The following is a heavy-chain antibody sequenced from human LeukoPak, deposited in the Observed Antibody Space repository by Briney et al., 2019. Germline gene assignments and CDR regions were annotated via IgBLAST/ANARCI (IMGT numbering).Heavy chain of an antibody. Sequence: GGSLRLSCAASGFTFSSYAMSWVRQAPGKGLEWVSAISGSGGSTYYADSVKGRFTISRDNSKNTLYLQMNSLRAEDTAVYYCAKDSYYDSSGYSDYWGQGTLVTVSS. CDR2: ISGSGGST. CDR1: GFTFSSYA. J-gene: IGHJ4*02. CDR3: AKDSYYDSSGYSDY. V-gene: IGHV3-23*01. D-gene: IGHD3-22*01.